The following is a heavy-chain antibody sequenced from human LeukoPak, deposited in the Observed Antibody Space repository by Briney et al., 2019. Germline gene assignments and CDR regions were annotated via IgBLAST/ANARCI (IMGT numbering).Heavy chain of an antibody. V-gene: IGHV3-7*03. D-gene: IGHD2-2*01. Sequence: GGSLRLSCAASGFTFSAYYMSWVRQAPGKGLEWVANIRQDEGEKFYVDSVKGRFTISRDNAKNLLYLQMNSLRAEDTAVYYCATQYCSSTSCYAFGYWGQGTLVTVSS. J-gene: IGHJ4*02. CDR2: IRQDEGEK. CDR3: ATQYCSSTSCYAFGY. CDR1: GFTFSAYY.